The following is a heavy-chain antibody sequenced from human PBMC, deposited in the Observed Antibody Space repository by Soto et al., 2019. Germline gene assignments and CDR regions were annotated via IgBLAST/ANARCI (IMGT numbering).Heavy chain of an antibody. Sequence: QVQLQESGPGLVKPSETLSLTCTVSGGSVSSHTSFWSWIRQPPGKGLDWIGYIYYTGATNYNPSLRSRVTISIDTSKNQFSLNLTSVTAADTAVYYCVRRKVSPNWYFELWGRGTLVTVSS. D-gene: IGHD2-8*01. CDR3: VRRKVSPNWYFEL. CDR1: GGSVSSHTSF. J-gene: IGHJ2*01. CDR2: IYYTGAT. V-gene: IGHV4-61*01.